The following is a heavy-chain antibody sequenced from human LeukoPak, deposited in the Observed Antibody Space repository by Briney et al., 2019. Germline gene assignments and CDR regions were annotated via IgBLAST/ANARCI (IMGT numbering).Heavy chain of an antibody. J-gene: IGHJ4*02. Sequence: ASVKVSCKVSGYTFTNYYMHWVRQAPGQGLEWMGIINPNGGSTSYAQKFQGRVTMTRDTSTSTVYMDLSSLRSEDTAVYYCARAPRPPWDDSSGLDYWGQGTLVTVSS. CDR1: GYTFTNYY. CDR3: ARAPRPPWDDSSGLDY. D-gene: IGHD3-22*01. V-gene: IGHV1-46*01. CDR2: INPNGGST.